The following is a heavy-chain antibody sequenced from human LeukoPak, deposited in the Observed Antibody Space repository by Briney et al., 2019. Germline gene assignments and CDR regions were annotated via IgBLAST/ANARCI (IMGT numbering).Heavy chain of an antibody. CDR2: ISYDVGII. Sequence: PGGSLRLSCAASGFIFSDYAFHRVRQGPGKGLGGVAVISYDVGIIYYADSVKGRFFISRDTFTNTLYLQIYSLKPQDTALYYSARDRTPTIGVPYYFDDWGQGTLVTVSS. CDR1: GFIFSDYA. V-gene: IGHV3-30*04. J-gene: IGHJ4*02. CDR3: ARDRTPTIGVPYYFDD. D-gene: IGHD2-2*01.